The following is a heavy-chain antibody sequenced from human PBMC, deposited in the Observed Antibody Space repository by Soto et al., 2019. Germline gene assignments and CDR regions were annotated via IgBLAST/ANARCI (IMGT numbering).Heavy chain of an antibody. V-gene: IGHV4-59*08. D-gene: IGHD6-19*01. CDR3: ARRYSSGFDY. CDR2: IYYSGST. Sequence: SETLSLTCTVSGGSINSYYWSWIRQPPGKGLEWIGYIYYSGSTKYNPSLKSRVTISVDTSKNQFSLNLSSVTAADTAVDYCARRYSSGFDYWGKGTLVTVDS. CDR1: GGSINSYY. J-gene: IGHJ4*02.